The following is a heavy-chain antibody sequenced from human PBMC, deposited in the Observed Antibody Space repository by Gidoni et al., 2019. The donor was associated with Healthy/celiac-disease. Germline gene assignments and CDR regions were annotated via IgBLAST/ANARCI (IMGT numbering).Heavy chain of an antibody. CDR2: TIPIFGTA. CDR1: GGTFSSYA. CDR3: VREATSTKCGGDCYAQVGP. Sequence: QVQLVQSGAEVKKPGSSVKVSCKASGGTFSSYAISWVRQAPGQGLEWMGGTIPIFGTANYAQKFQGRVTITADESTSTAYMELSSLRSEDTAVYYCVREATSTKCGGDCYAQVGPWGQGTLVTVSS. V-gene: IGHV1-69*01. J-gene: IGHJ5*02. D-gene: IGHD2-21*01.